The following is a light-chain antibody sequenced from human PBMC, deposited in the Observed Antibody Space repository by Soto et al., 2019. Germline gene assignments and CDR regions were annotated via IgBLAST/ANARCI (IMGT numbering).Light chain of an antibody. V-gene: IGLV1-47*01. CDR1: SSNIGTNY. CDR3: AAWDDSLSGQV. Sequence: QSVLTQPPSASGTPGQRVTISCSGSSSNIGTNYVYWYLQLPGTAPKLLIYRNNQRPSGVPDRFSGSKSGTSASLAISGLRSEDAADYYCAAWDDSLSGQVFGGGTKLTVL. CDR2: RNN. J-gene: IGLJ2*01.